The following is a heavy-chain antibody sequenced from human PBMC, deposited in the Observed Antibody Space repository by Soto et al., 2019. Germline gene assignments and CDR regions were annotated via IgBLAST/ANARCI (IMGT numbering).Heavy chain of an antibody. V-gene: IGHV5-51*01. J-gene: IGHJ3*02. CDR1: VYSFTSYW. CDR3: ARQCVWYSPKPPEAFYT. Sequence: PGESLKISCKGSVYSFTSYWIGWVRQMPGKGLEWMGIIYPGDSDTRYSPSFQGQVTISADKSISTAYLQWSSLKASDTAMYYCARQCVWYSPKPPEAFYTWGQGKIVTVSS. D-gene: IGHD2-21*02. CDR2: IYPGDSDT.